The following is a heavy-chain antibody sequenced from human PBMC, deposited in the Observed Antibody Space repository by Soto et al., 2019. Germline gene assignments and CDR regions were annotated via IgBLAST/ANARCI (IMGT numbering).Heavy chain of an antibody. D-gene: IGHD4-17*01. Sequence: QVQLQESGPGLVKPSETLSLTCTVSGGSISSYYWSWIRQPPGKGLEWIGYIYYSGSTNYNPSLKSRVTISVDTSKNQFSLKLSSVTAADTAVYYCAREGDYNNWFDPWGQGTLVTVSS. CDR2: IYYSGST. CDR1: GGSISSYY. V-gene: IGHV4-59*01. CDR3: AREGDYNNWFDP. J-gene: IGHJ5*02.